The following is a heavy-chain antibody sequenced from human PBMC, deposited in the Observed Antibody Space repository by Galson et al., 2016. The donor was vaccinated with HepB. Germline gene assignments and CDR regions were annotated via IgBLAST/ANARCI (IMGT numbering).Heavy chain of an antibody. V-gene: IGHV5-51*01. CDR2: IYPGDSDT. D-gene: IGHD2-2*02. CDR1: GYSFTNYW. J-gene: IGHJ4*02. Sequence: QSGAEVKKPGESLKISCKASGYSFTNYWIGWVRQMPGKGLEWMGIIYPGDSDTTYSPSFQGQVTISADKSISTAYLQWSSLKASDTAIYYCARLVCTSSSCYIDNFWRGYYAFDYWGQGTPVTVSS. CDR3: ARLVCTSSSCYIDNFWRGYYAFDY.